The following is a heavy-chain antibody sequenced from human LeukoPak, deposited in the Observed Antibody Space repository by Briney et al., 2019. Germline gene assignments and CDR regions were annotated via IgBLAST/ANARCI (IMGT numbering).Heavy chain of an antibody. CDR2: IYHSGST. J-gene: IGHJ3*02. CDR3: ASLTTADAFDI. D-gene: IGHD3-22*01. V-gene: IGHV4-4*02. CDR1: GGSISSSNW. Sequence: SETLSLTCAVSGGSISSSNWWSWIRQPPGKGLEWIGEIYHSGSTNNNPSLKSRVTMSVDKSNNQFSLRLSSVTAADTAVFYCASLTTADAFDIWGQGTMVTVSS.